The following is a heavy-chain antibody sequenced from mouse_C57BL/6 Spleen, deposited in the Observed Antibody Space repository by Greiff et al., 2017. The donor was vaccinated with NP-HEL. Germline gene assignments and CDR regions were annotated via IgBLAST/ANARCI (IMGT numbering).Heavy chain of an antibody. J-gene: IGHJ2*01. V-gene: IGHV1-50*01. CDR1: GYTFTSYW. CDR2: IDPSDSYT. Sequence: QVQLQQPGAELVKPGASVKLSCKASGYTFTSYWMQWVKQRPGQGLEWIGEIDPSDSYTNYNQKVKGKATLTVDTSSSTAYMQLSSLTSEDSAVYYCANGRVFDYWGQGTTLTVSS. CDR3: ANGRVFDY.